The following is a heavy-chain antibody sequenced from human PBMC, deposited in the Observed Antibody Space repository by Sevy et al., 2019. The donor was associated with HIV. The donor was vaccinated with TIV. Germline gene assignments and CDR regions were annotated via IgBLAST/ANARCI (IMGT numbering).Heavy chain of an antibody. CDR2: ISYDGSNK. V-gene: IGHV3-30*18. J-gene: IGHJ1*01. Sequence: GGSLRLSCAASGFTFSSYGMHWVRQAPGKGLEWVAVISYDGSNKYYADSVKGRFTISRDNSKNTLYLQMNGLRAEDTAGYYRAKLRGGAATYFQHWGQGTLVTVSS. D-gene: IGHD3-10*01. CDR3: AKLRGGAATYFQH. CDR1: GFTFSSYG.